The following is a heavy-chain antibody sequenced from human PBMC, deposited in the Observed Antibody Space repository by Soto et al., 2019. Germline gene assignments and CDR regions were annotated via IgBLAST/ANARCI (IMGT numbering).Heavy chain of an antibody. Sequence: VGSLRLSCAASGFAFSTYNMNWARQAPGKGLEWVSSISSSSTYKNYADSVKGRFTISRDNDKNSLYLQMDSLRAEDTAVYYCARDPPLSMTVVVGADDYWGQGTLVTVSS. V-gene: IGHV3-21*01. D-gene: IGHD3-22*01. J-gene: IGHJ4*02. CDR2: ISSSSTYK. CDR3: ARDPPLSMTVVVGADDY. CDR1: GFAFSTYN.